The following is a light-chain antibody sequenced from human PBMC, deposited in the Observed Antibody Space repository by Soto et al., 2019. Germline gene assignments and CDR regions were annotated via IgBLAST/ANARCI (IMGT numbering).Light chain of an antibody. Sequence: QSALTQPASVSRSPGQSITISCTGTSRNVGSYNLVSWYQQHPGKAPKLMIYEDIERPSGVSNRFSGSKSGNTASLTISGLQTEDEADYYCCSYAGGTSVVFGGGTKLTV. V-gene: IGLV2-23*01. J-gene: IGLJ2*01. CDR2: EDI. CDR3: CSYAGGTSVV. CDR1: SRNVGSYNL.